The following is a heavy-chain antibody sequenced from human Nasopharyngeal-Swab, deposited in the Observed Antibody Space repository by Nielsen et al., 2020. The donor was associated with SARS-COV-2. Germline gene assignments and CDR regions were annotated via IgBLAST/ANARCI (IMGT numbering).Heavy chain of an antibody. J-gene: IGHJ3*02. CDR2: INTNTGNP. D-gene: IGHD2-15*01. CDR3: ARARVRYGGSCNLPWMLRPAFDI. V-gene: IGHV7-4-1*02. CDR1: GYTFTSYA. Sequence: ASVKVSCKASGYTFTSYAMNWVRQAPGQGLEWMGWINTNTGNPTYAQGFTGRFVFSLDTSVSTAYLQISSLKAEDTAVYYCARARVRYGGSCNLPWMLRPAFDIWGQGTMVTVSS.